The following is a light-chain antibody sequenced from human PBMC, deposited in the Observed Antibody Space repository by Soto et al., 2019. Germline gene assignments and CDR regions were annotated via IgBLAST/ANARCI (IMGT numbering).Light chain of an antibody. CDR1: QSISTW. V-gene: IGKV1-5*03. J-gene: IGKJ4*01. CDR2: EAS. CDR3: KQYNTYPLT. Sequence: DTQMTQSPSTLSASVGDRVTINCRASQSISTWLAWYQQKPGKAPKVLIYEASTLESGVPSRFSGSGSGTEFTLTSSSLPHDDFAASKCKQYNTYPLTFGGGTKVAVK.